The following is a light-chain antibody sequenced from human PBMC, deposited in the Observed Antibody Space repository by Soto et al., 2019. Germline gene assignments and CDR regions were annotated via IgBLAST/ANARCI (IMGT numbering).Light chain of an antibody. V-gene: IGLV2-14*01. CDR1: SRDVGGSKY. Sequence: QSALTQPASVSGSPGQSITISCTGSSRDVGGSKYVSWYQQHPGKAPRLIIFEISYRPPGVSNRFSGSKSGNTASLTVSGLHAEDEADYYCSSKTSSGTLYVFGTGTKLTVL. CDR3: SSKTSSGTLYV. CDR2: EIS. J-gene: IGLJ1*01.